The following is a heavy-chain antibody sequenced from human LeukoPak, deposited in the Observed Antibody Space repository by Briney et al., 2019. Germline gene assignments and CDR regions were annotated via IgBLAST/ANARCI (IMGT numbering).Heavy chain of an antibody. D-gene: IGHD3-10*01. J-gene: IGHJ6*02. CDR1: GPSISPYY. V-gene: IGHV4-59*08. CDR2: IYYTGSP. CDR3: ARHSAGSGGGYYYYGMDV. Sequence: SETLSLTCTVSGPSISPYYWSWIRQPPGRGLEYIGYIYYTGSPNYDPSLKSRVTISVDTSKNQFSLKLSSVTAADTAVYYCARHSAGSGGGYYYYGMDVWGQGTTVTVSS.